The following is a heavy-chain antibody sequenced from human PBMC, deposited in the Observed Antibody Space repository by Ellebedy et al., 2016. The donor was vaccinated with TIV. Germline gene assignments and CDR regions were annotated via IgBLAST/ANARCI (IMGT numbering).Heavy chain of an antibody. CDR1: GFTFSSYG. D-gene: IGHD1-26*01. Sequence: GGSLRLSXAASGFTFSSYGMHWVRQAPGKGLEWVAVIWYDGSYKYYLDSVKGRFTISRDNSKNTLYLQMNSLRVEDTAVYYCARGSQFRNWLDPWGQGTLVTVS. V-gene: IGHV3-33*01. J-gene: IGHJ5*02. CDR3: ARGSQFRNWLDP. CDR2: IWYDGSYK.